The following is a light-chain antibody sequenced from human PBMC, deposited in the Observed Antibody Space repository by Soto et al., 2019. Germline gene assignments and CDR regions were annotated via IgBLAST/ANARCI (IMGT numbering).Light chain of an antibody. J-gene: IGLJ1*01. CDR2: QVT. CDR1: SSDVGTRNF. CDR3: SSYTDSTNYV. Sequence: QSVLTQPASVSGSPGQSITTSCTGTSSDVGTRNFVSWYQQHPGKAPKLMIYQVTNRPSGVSNRFSGSKSGNTASLTISGLQAEDEADYYCSSYTDSTNYVFGTGTKVTVL. V-gene: IGLV2-14*01.